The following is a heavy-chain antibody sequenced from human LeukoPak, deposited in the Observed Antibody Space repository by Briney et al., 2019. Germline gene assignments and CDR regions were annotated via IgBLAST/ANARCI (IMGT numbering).Heavy chain of an antibody. Sequence: GGSLRLSCVASGFTVSGNYMSWVRQAPGKGLEWVSSTVSRGTTQYADSVKGRFTVSRDTSKNTLYLQMNSLRADDTAVYYCAKCSTSAYTTGWCNWIDPWGQGTLVTVSS. CDR1: GFTVSGNY. J-gene: IGHJ5*02. CDR3: AKCSTSAYTTGWCNWIDP. CDR2: TVSRGTT. D-gene: IGHD6-19*01. V-gene: IGHV3-53*01.